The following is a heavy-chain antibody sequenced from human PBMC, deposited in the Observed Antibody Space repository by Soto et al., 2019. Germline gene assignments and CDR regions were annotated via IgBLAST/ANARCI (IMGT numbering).Heavy chain of an antibody. D-gene: IGHD2-8*01. J-gene: IGHJ4*02. CDR3: ARADCTNGVCYSDY. CDR1: GDSVSSNSAA. V-gene: IGHV6-1*01. CDR2: TYYRSKWYN. Sequence: QSPTLSLTCAISGDSVSSNSAAWNWIRQSPSRGLEWLGRTYYRSKWYNDYAVSVKSRITINPDTSKNQFSLQLNSVTPEDTAVYYCARADCTNGVCYSDYWGQGTLVTVSS.